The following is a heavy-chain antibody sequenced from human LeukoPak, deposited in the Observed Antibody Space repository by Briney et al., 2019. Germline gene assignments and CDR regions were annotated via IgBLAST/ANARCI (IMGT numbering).Heavy chain of an antibody. J-gene: IGHJ4*02. Sequence: GRSLRLSCGASGFTFSSYGMQWVRQAPGKGLEWVAVIWYDGSTKYYADSVRGRFTISRDNSKNTLFLQMSSLRVEDTAVYYCAKSSYHGSGHYYVGNWGQGTLVTVSS. D-gene: IGHD3-22*01. CDR3: AKSSYHGSGHYYVGN. CDR1: GFTFSSYG. CDR2: IWYDGSTK. V-gene: IGHV3-33*06.